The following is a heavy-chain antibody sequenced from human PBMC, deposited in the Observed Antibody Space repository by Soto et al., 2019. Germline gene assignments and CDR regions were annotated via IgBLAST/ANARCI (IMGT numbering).Heavy chain of an antibody. CDR2: ISGSGGST. D-gene: IGHD6-19*01. CDR1: GFTFSSYA. V-gene: IGHV3-23*01. Sequence: GGSLRLSCAASGFTFSSYAMSWVRQAPGKGLEWVSAISGSGGSTYYADSVKGRFTISRDNSKNTLYLQMNSLRAEDTAVYYCAKALRIAVAGIPDYYYGMDVWGQGTTVTVLL. J-gene: IGHJ6*02. CDR3: AKALRIAVAGIPDYYYGMDV.